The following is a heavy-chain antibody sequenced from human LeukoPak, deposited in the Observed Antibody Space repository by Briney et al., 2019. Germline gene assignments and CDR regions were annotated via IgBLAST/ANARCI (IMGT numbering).Heavy chain of an antibody. CDR3: ARHGKNYYDSAGYYYFEY. CDR1: GGSISSSVYY. Sequence: KPSETLSLTCTVSGGSISSSVYYWGWIRQPPGKGLEWIGTIHDSGSTYYNPSLKSRVTISVDTSKNRFSLNLSSVTAADTAVYYCARHGKNYYDSAGYYYFEYWGQGTLVTVSS. D-gene: IGHD3-22*01. V-gene: IGHV4-39*01. J-gene: IGHJ4*02. CDR2: IHDSGST.